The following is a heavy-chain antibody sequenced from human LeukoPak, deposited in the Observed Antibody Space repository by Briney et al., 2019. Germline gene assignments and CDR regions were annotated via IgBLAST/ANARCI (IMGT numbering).Heavy chain of an antibody. J-gene: IGHJ4*02. Sequence: GGPLSLLCAASGFTYSDYYKLWLRQAPGKGLEGVSYLCSSSSYTNYADSVKSRFTISRDNAKNSLYLQMSSLRAEDTAVEYCARGVHDYGDPQVDYWGQATLVTVSS. D-gene: IGHD4-17*01. CDR1: GFTYSDYY. CDR2: LCSSSSYT. CDR3: ARGVHDYGDPQVDY. V-gene: IGHV3-11*06.